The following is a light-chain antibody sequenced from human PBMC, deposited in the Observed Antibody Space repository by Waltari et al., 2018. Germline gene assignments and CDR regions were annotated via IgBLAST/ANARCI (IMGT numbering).Light chain of an antibody. CDR2: ENT. J-gene: IGLJ7*01. Sequence: QSVLTQPPSVSAAPGQRVTLSCSGGRSNIGNNYVSWYRQFPGTAPKLLIYENTARPSGIPGRFSGSKSGTSATLDITGLQAGDEADYYCGTWDSSLSGAVLGGGTHLTVL. CDR3: GTWDSSLSGAV. V-gene: IGLV1-51*02. CDR1: RSNIGNNY.